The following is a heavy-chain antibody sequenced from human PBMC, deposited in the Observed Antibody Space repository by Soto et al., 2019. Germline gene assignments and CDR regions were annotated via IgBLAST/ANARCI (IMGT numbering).Heavy chain of an antibody. J-gene: IGHJ4*02. CDR1: GFTFNNYA. CDR2: INNGGDNI. CDR3: AKTFLARYCSSSICYDPADYFDY. D-gene: IGHD2-2*01. Sequence: SLRLSCAASGFTFNNYAMSWVRQAPGKGLEWVSSINNGGDNIYYADSVEGRFTISRDNSKSTLYLQMNSLRAEDTAVYYCAKTFLARYCSSSICYDPADYFDYWGQGTLVTVYS. V-gene: IGHV3-23*01.